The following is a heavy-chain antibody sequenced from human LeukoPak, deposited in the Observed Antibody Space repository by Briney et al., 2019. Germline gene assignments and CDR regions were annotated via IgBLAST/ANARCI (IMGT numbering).Heavy chain of an antibody. CDR2: IISIFGAA. D-gene: IGHD1-26*01. CDR1: GGTFSSYA. Sequence: SVKVSCKASGGTFSSYAISWVRQAPGQGLEWMGGIISIFGAANYAQKFQGRVTITTDESTSTAYMELSSLRSEDTAVYYCARGSGSYFYYFDYWGQGTLVTVSS. CDR3: ARGSGSYFYYFDY. J-gene: IGHJ4*02. V-gene: IGHV1-69*05.